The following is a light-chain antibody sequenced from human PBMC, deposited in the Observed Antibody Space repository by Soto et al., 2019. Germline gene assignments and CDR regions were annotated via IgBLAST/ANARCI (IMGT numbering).Light chain of an antibody. CDR2: KAS. CDR3: QQYTSYST. V-gene: IGKV1-5*03. J-gene: IGKJ1*01. Sequence: DIQMTQSPSTLSASVGDRVTITCRASQSINSWLAWYQQKPGRAPKLLIYKASSLESGVPSRFSGSGSGTEFTLTISSLQPDDVATYYCQQYTSYSTFGQGTKVEIK. CDR1: QSINSW.